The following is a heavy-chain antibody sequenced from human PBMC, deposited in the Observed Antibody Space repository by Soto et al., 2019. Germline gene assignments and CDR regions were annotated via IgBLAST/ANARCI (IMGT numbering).Heavy chain of an antibody. Sequence: PGGSLRLSCAASGFTFSSYSMNWVRQAPGKGLEWVSYISSSSGTIYYADSVKGRFTISRDNAKNSLYLQMNSLRDEDTAVYYCAREGYYDSSGYYVSPYHYYGMDVWGQGTTVTVSS. CDR1: GFTFSSYS. CDR3: AREGYYDSSGYYVSPYHYYGMDV. V-gene: IGHV3-48*02. CDR2: ISSSSGTI. D-gene: IGHD3-22*01. J-gene: IGHJ6*02.